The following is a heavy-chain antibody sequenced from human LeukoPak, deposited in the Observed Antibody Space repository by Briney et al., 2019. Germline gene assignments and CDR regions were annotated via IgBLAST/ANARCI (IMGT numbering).Heavy chain of an antibody. CDR3: ARSTGNYTFDY. J-gene: IGHJ4*02. V-gene: IGHV3-64*01. CDR2: ISGSGGTT. CDR1: GFTFSNYA. D-gene: IGHD1-7*01. Sequence: PGGSLRLSCAASGFTFSNYAMHWVRQPPGKGLEYVSSISGSGGTTYYAHSVKGRFTISRDNSKNTLYLQMGSLGTEDMAVYYCARSTGNYTFDYWGQGTLVTVSS.